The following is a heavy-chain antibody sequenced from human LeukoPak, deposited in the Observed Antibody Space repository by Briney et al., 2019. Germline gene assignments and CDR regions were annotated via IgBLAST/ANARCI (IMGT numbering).Heavy chain of an antibody. V-gene: IGHV3-30*02. J-gene: IGHJ6*03. CDR1: GFTFSSYG. Sequence: GGSLRLSCAAPGFTFSSYGMHWVRQAPGKGLEWVAFIRYDGSNKYYADSVKGRFTISRDNSKNTLYLQMNSLRAEDTAVYYCAKDSPLESYYYYMDVWGKGTTVTVSS. D-gene: IGHD1-1*01. CDR3: AKDSPLESYYYYMDV. CDR2: IRYDGSNK.